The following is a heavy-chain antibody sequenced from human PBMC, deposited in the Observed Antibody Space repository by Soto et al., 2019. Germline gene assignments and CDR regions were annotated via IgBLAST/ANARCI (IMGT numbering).Heavy chain of an antibody. CDR1: GGTFSSYT. D-gene: IGHD2-15*01. CDR3: ARTPGYCSGGSCFHLRYFDY. Sequence: SLKVSCKASGGTFSSYTISWVRQAPGQGLEWMGRIIPILGIANYAQKFQGRVTITADKSTSTAYMELSSLRSEDTAVYYCARTPGYCSGGSCFHLRYFDYWGQGTLVTVSS. CDR2: IIPILGIA. V-gene: IGHV1-69*02. J-gene: IGHJ4*02.